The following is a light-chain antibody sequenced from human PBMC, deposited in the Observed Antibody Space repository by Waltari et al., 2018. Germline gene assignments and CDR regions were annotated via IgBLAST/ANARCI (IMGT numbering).Light chain of an antibody. V-gene: IGKV2-28*01. J-gene: IGKJ4*01. Sequence: DIVMTQSPLSLPVTPADPDSTSCRPSQSLLHRNGYNYLDWYLQKHGQSPQLLIYLGSNRASGVPDRFSGSGSGTDFTLKISRVEAEDVGVYYCMQALQTPLTFGGGTKVEIK. CDR1: QSLLHRNGYNY. CDR3: MQALQTPLT. CDR2: LGS.